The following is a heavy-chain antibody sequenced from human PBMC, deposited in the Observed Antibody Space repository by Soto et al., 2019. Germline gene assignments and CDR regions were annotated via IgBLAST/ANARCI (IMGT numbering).Heavy chain of an antibody. CDR3: ARDLAAGDY. V-gene: IGHV1-46*01. J-gene: IGHJ4*02. D-gene: IGHD6-13*01. Sequence: QVQLVQSGAEVKKPGASVKLSCKASGYTFINYYIHWVRQAPGQGLEWMGIFNPTSGRTNYAQKFQGRVTVTMDTSTRTVYMELSSLRFDDTAVYYCARDLAAGDYWGQGTLVTVSS. CDR1: GYTFINYY. CDR2: FNPTSGRT.